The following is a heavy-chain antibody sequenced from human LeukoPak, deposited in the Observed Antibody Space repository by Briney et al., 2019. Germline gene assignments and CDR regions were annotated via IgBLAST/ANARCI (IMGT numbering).Heavy chain of an antibody. V-gene: IGHV4-59*12. Sequence: PSETLSLTCTVSGGSISSYYWSWIRQPPGKGLEWIGYIYHSGSTYYNPSLKSRVTISVDRSKNQFSLKLSSVTAADTAVYYCARGRRGYCSSTSCYYRDNWFDPWGQGTLVTVSS. J-gene: IGHJ5*02. CDR2: IYHSGST. D-gene: IGHD2-2*01. CDR1: GGSISSYY. CDR3: ARGRRGYCSSTSCYYRDNWFDP.